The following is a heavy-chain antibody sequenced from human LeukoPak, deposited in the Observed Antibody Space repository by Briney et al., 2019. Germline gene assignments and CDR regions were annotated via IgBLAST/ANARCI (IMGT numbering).Heavy chain of an antibody. CDR3: AELGITMIGGV. J-gene: IGHJ6*04. D-gene: IGHD3-10*02. Sequence: PGRSLRLSCAASGFTFSSYAMHWVRQAPGKGLEWVAVISYDGNNKYYADSVKGRFTISRDNSKNMLFLQMNSLRAEDTAVYYCAELGITMIGGVWGKGTTVTISS. CDR1: GFTFSSYA. CDR2: ISYDGNNK. V-gene: IGHV3-30*04.